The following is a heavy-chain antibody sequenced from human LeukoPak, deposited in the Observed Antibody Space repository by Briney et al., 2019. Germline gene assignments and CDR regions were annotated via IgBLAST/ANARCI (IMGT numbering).Heavy chain of an antibody. V-gene: IGHV3-11*01. CDR2: ISSSGSTI. Sequence: GRSLRLSCAASGFTFSDYYMSWIRQAPGKGLEWVSYISSSGSTIYYADSVKGRFTISRDNAKNSLYLQMNSLRAEDTAVYYCVGGKMWWNSYYYYGMDVWGQGTTVTVS. J-gene: IGHJ6*02. D-gene: IGHD2-21*01. CDR1: GFTFSDYY. CDR3: VGGKMWWNSYYYYGMDV.